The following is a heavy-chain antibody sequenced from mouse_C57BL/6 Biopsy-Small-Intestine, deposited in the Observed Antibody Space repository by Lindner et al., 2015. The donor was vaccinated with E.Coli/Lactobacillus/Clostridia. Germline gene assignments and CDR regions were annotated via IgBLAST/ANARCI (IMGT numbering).Heavy chain of an antibody. CDR3: ARHDGDYPLAY. Sequence: VQLQESGGGLVKPGGSRKLSCAASGFTFSDYGMHWVRQAPEKGLEWVAYISSGSNTIYYPDTVKDRFTISRDNAKNTLYLQMSSLRSEDTALYYCARHDGDYPLAYWGQGTLVTVSA. CDR2: ISSGSNTI. D-gene: IGHD2-3*01. CDR1: GFTFSDYG. V-gene: IGHV5-17*03. J-gene: IGHJ3*01.